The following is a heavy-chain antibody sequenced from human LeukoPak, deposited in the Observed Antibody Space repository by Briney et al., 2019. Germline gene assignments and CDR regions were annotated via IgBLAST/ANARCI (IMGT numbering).Heavy chain of an antibody. D-gene: IGHD6-19*01. V-gene: IGHV4-59*01. J-gene: IGHJ3*02. CDR3: ARMISSGWRRGDAFDI. CDR1: GGSISSYY. Sequence: PSETLSLTCTVSGGSISSYYCTWIRQPPGKGLEWIGYIYYSGSTNYNPSLKSRVTISVDTSKNQFSLKLRSVTAADTAVYYCARMISSGWRRGDAFDIWGQGTMVTVSS. CDR2: IYYSGST.